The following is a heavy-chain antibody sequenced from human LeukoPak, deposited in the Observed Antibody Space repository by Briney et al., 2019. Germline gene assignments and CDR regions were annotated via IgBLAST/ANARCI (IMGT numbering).Heavy chain of an antibody. CDR1: GLTYRSYA. Sequence: PGWSLRLSCVGSGLTYRSYAMTWLHQAPGKGLEWASIVSSIGAGTHYADSVTGRLTISRDNSKNLLHLQMNGLRAEDTAVHFCAWNSAASGYCQFACWGQRTQATVSS. V-gene: IGHV3-23*01. CDR2: VSSIGAGT. CDR3: AWNSAASGYCQFAC. J-gene: IGHJ5*01. D-gene: IGHD6-25*01.